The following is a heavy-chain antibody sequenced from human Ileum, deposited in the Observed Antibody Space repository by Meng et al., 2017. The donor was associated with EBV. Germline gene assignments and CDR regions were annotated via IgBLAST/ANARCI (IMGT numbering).Heavy chain of an antibody. CDR2: IYRGGGT. CDR1: GGSISSSDW. J-gene: IGHJ4*02. CDR3: ARVRVIPAAIGFDY. D-gene: IGHD2-2*02. Sequence: QVQLQESGPGLVKPSGTLSLTCGVSGGSISSSDWWSWVRQPPGKGLEWIGEIYRGGGTNYNASLKSRVTISVDTSKNHFSLKLNSVTAADTAVYYCARVRVIPAAIGFDYWGQGTLVTVSS. V-gene: IGHV4-4*02.